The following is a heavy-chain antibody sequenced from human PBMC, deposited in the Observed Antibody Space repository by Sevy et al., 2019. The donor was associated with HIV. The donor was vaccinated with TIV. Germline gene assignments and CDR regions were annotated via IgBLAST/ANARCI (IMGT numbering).Heavy chain of an antibody. CDR1: GFTFSSYE. V-gene: IGHV3-48*03. CDR3: ARDLPPSATTVAHFDY. CDR2: ITNSGSTI. D-gene: IGHD4-17*01. J-gene: IGHJ4*02. Sequence: GGSLRLSCTASGFTFSSYEMKWVRRAPGKGLEWVSYITNSGSTIYYSDSVKGRFTISRDNARNSLYLQMNSLRAEDTAVYYCARDLPPSATTVAHFDYWGRGTLVTVSS.